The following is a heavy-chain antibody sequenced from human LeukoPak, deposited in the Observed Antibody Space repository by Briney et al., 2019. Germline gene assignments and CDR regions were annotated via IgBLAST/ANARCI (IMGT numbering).Heavy chain of an antibody. Sequence: GGSLRLSCAASGFTFTTYWMHWVRQAPGKGLVWVSRIKGDGSNTIYADSVKGRFTISRDNSKNTLYLQTSGLRDEDTAVYYCARGSTTVPKLLDHWGQGTLVTVSS. CDR3: ARGSTTVPKLLDH. V-gene: IGHV3-74*01. D-gene: IGHD4-17*01. CDR2: IKGDGSNT. CDR1: GFTFTTYW. J-gene: IGHJ4*02.